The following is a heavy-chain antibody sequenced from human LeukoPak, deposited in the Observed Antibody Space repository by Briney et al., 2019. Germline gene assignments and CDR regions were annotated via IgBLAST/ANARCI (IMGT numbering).Heavy chain of an antibody. CDR1: GFTFSDYY. CDR2: IKQDGSEK. Sequence: GGSLRLSCVASGFTFSDYYMTWVRQPPGKGLEWVANIKQDGSEKYYVDSVKGRFTISRDNAKNSLFLQMNSLRAEDTAVYYCAREVTPYYWGQGTLVTVPS. CDR3: AREVTPYY. J-gene: IGHJ4*02. D-gene: IGHD4-23*01. V-gene: IGHV3-7*01.